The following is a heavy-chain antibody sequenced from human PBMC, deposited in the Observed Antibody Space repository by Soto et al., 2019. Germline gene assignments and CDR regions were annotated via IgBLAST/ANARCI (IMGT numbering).Heavy chain of an antibody. V-gene: IGHV3-74*01. J-gene: IGHJ5*02. Sequence: PGGSLRLSCAASGFTFSSYWMHWVRQAPGKGLVWVSRINSDGSSTSYAGSVKGRFTISRDNAKNTLYLQMNSLRAEDTAVYYCARGPYLHSSGWYTWFDPWGQGTLVTVSS. D-gene: IGHD6-19*01. CDR1: GFTFSSYW. CDR2: INSDGSST. CDR3: ARGPYLHSSGWYTWFDP.